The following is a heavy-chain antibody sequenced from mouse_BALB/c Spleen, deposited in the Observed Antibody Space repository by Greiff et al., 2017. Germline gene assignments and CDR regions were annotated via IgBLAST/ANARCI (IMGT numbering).Heavy chain of an antibody. Sequence: LQESGAELAKPGASVKMSCKASGYTFTSYCMHWVKQRPGQGLEWIGYINPSTGYTEYNQKFKDKATLTADKSSSTAYMQLSSLTSEDSAVYCCAREDGYYAMDYWGQGTSVTVSS. CDR1: GYTFTSYC. CDR3: AREDGYYAMDY. D-gene: IGHD2-3*01. J-gene: IGHJ4*01. CDR2: INPSTGYT. V-gene: IGHV1-7*01.